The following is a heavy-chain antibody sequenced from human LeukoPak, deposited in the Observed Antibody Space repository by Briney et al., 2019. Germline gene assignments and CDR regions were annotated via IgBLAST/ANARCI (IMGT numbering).Heavy chain of an antibody. D-gene: IGHD1-7*01. V-gene: IGHV4-59*08. CDR1: GGSVTSYC. CDR3: AGHRKETGTTSSCFDP. J-gene: IGHJ5*02. Sequence: SETLSLTCTVSGGSVTSYCWSWIRQPPGKGLEWVAYICYSGSTNSNPSLKSRVTISIDTSKNHFSLKLSSVTAADTAIYHCAGHRKETGTTSSCFDPWGQGALVTVSS. CDR2: ICYSGST.